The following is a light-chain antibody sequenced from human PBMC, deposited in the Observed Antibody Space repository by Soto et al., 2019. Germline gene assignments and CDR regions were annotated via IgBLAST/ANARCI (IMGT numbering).Light chain of an antibody. Sequence: PGERASVSCRASQSISGRYLAWYQQKPGQAPRLLIYDASSRATGSPDRFSGSGSGTDFILTISRLEPEDFAVYYCQQYGSSPLTFGGGTKVDIK. CDR2: DAS. CDR3: QQYGSSPLT. CDR1: QSISGRY. V-gene: IGKV3-20*01. J-gene: IGKJ4*01.